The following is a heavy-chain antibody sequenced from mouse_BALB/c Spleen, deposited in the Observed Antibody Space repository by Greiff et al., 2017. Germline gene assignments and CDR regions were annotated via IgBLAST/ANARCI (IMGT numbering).Heavy chain of an antibody. CDR3: VRIYYYAMDD. CDR1: GFSLTSYD. CDR2: IWTGGGT. Sequence: QVQLKESGPGLVAPSQSLSITCTVSGFSLTSYDISWIRQPPGKGLEWLGVIWTGGGTNYNSAFMSRLSISKDNSKSQVFLKMNSLQTDDTAIYYCVRIYYYAMDDWGQGTSVTVSS. V-gene: IGHV2-9-2*01. J-gene: IGHJ4*01.